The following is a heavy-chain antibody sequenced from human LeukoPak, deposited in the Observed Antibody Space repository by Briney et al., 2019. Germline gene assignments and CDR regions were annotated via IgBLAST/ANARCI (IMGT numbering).Heavy chain of an antibody. J-gene: IGHJ6*04. CDR2: IRTKPYGGTT. CDR1: GFTFGNHT. Sequence: PGGSLRLSCFTSGFTFGNHTMTWVRQAPGKGLEWVGVIRTKPYGGTTEYVASVGGRFTISRDDSNSIAYLQMNSLETEDTAVYYCARRRPRRGYHGLDVWGKGTTVTVSS. D-gene: IGHD3-10*01. V-gene: IGHV3-49*04. CDR3: ARRRPRRGYHGLDV.